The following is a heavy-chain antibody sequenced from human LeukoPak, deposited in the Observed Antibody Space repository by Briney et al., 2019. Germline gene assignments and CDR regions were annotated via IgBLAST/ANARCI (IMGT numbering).Heavy chain of an antibody. D-gene: IGHD6-6*01. CDR1: GFTFNNYG. V-gene: IGHV3-30*18. CDR2: ISYTGNTK. CDR3: VKESDEYSSSSSDY. J-gene: IGHJ4*02. Sequence: GGSLRLSCAASGFTFNNYGMQWVPQAPGKGLEWVAVISYTGNTKYYVDSVKGRFTISRDNSKNTLYLQMNSLRAEDTAVYYCVKESDEYSSSSSDYWGQGTLVTVSS.